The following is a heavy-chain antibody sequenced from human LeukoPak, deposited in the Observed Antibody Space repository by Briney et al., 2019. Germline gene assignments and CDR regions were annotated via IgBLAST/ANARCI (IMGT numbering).Heavy chain of an antibody. V-gene: IGHV4-59*01. Sequence: SETLSLTCTVSGGSISSYYWSWIRQPPGKGLEWIGYIYYSGSTNYNPSLKSRVTISVDTSKNQFSLKLSSVTAADTAVYYCARRRQLTRGYYFDYWGQGTLVTVSS. CDR1: GGSISSYY. CDR3: ARRRQLTRGYYFDY. CDR2: IYYSGST. J-gene: IGHJ4*02. D-gene: IGHD6-6*01.